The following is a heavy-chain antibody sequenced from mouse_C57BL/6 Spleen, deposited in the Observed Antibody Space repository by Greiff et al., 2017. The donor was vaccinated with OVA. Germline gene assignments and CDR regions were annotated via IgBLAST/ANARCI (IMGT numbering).Heavy chain of an antibody. J-gene: IGHJ4*01. CDR3: TRPGMDC. V-gene: IGHV1-15*01. Sequence: QVHVKQSGAELVRPGASVTLSCKASGYTFTDYEMHWVKQTPVHGLEWIGAIDPETGGTAYNQKFKGKAILTADKSSSTAYMELRSLTSEDSAVYYCTRPGMDCWGQGTSVTVSS. CDR1: GYTFTDYE. CDR2: IDPETGGT.